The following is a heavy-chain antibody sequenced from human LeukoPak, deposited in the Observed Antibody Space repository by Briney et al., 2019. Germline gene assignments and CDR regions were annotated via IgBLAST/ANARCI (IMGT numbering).Heavy chain of an antibody. CDR1: VGTFSSYA. CDR3: ARDMDPDAFDI. Sequence: ASVKVSCKASVGTFSSYAIRWVRQAPGQGLEWMGGIIPIFGTANSAQKIQGRVTITADESTSRAYMELSSLRSEDTAVYYCARDMDPDAFDIWGQGTMVTVSS. V-gene: IGHV1-69*13. D-gene: IGHD3-10*01. J-gene: IGHJ3*02. CDR2: IIPIFGTA.